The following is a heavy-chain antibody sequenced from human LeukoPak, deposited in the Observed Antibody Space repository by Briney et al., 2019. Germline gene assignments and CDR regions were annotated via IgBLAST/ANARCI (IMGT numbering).Heavy chain of an antibody. CDR1: VGSISSSSYY. V-gene: IGHV4-39*01. CDR2: IYYSGST. D-gene: IGHD2-2*01. J-gene: IGHJ6*03. Sequence: PSETLSLTCTVSVGSISSSSYYWGWIRQPPGKGLEWIGSIYYSGSTYYNPSLKSRVTISVDTSKNQFSLKLSSVTAADTAVYYCARLCPVVPAAMSVYYYYMDVWGKGTTVTVSS. CDR3: ARLCPVVPAAMSVYYYYMDV.